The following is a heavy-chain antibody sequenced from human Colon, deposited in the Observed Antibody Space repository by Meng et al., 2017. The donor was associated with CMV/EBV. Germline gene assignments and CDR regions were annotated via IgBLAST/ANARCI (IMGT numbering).Heavy chain of an antibody. CDR1: GFTFDDYA. V-gene: IGHV3-9*01. CDR2: ISWNSGII. D-gene: IGHD2-2*01. J-gene: IGHJ4*02. Sequence: SLKISCAASGFTFDDYAMHWVRQAPGKGLEWVSGISWNSGIIGYADSVKGRFTISRDNANNSLYLKMNSLRAEDTALYYCVKDIGHGAVGVPAGSSYSFDYWGQGTLVTVSS. CDR3: VKDIGHGAVGVPAGSSYSFDY.